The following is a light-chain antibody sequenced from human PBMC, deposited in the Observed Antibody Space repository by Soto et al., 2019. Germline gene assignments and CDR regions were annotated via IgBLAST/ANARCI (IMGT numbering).Light chain of an antibody. Sequence: QSALTQPPSASGSPGQSVTISCTGTKSDIGVYDFVSWYQHHPGKAPRLIIYEVVQRPSGVPDRFSGSKSVTSASLAIRGLQSEDEADYFCATWDGSLSAYVFGTGTKLTVL. CDR2: EVV. V-gene: IGLV2-8*01. CDR3: ATWDGSLSAYV. J-gene: IGLJ1*01. CDR1: KSDIGVYDF.